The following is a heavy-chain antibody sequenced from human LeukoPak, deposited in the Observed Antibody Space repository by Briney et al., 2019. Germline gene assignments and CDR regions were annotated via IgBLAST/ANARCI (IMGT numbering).Heavy chain of an antibody. CDR2: ISGSGGST. CDR3: AKAFVVVTAIREYYFDY. CDR1: GFTVSSYY. Sequence: GGSLRLSCAASGFTVSSYYMSWVRQAPGKGLEWVSAISGSGGSTYYADSVKGRFTISRDNSKNTLYLQMNSLRAEDTAVYYCAKAFVVVTAIREYYFDYWGQGTLVTVSS. J-gene: IGHJ4*02. V-gene: IGHV3-23*01. D-gene: IGHD2-21*02.